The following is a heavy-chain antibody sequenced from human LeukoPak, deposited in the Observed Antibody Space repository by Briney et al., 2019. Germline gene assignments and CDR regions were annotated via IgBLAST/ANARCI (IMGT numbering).Heavy chain of an antibody. CDR3: VTDYLQGEMATIRVNY. CDR2: IQSKADGGAA. J-gene: IGHJ4*02. V-gene: IGHV3-15*01. D-gene: IGHD5-24*01. Sequence: GGSLRLSCAASGFTFSNAWMSWVRQAPGKGLEWVGRIQSKADGGAADYAAAVKGKFTISRDDPKNTAYLQMNSLKTEDTAVYYCVTDYLQGEMATIRVNYWGQGTLVTVSS. CDR1: GFTFSNAW.